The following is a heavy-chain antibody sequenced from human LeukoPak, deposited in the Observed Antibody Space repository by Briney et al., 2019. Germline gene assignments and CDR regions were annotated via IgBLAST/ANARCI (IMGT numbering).Heavy chain of an antibody. D-gene: IGHD3-3*01. J-gene: IGHJ6*02. CDR3: ARGYYDFWNGMDV. CDR1: GFTFSSYG. CDR2: ISYDGSNK. Sequence: GGSLRLSCAASGFTFSSYGMHWVRQAPGKGLEWVAVISYDGSNKYYADSVKGRFTISRDNSKNPLYLQMNSLRAEDTAVYYCARGYYDFWNGMDVWGQGTPVTVSS. V-gene: IGHV3-30*03.